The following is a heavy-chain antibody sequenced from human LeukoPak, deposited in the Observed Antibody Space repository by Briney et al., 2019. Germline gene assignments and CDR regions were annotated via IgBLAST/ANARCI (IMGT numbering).Heavy chain of an antibody. V-gene: IGHV1-24*01. CDR1: GYTLTELS. J-gene: IGHJ6*03. Sequence: EASVKVSCKVSGYTLTELSMHWVRQAPGKGLEWMGGFDPEDGETFYAQKFQGRVTMTTDTSTSTAYMELRSLRSDDTAVYYCARVVAATEYYYYYMDVWGKGTTVTVSS. CDR2: FDPEDGET. D-gene: IGHD2-15*01. CDR3: ARVVAATEYYYYYMDV.